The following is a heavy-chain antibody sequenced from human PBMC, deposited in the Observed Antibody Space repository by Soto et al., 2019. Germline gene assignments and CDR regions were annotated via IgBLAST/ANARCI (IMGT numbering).Heavy chain of an antibody. CDR2: ISAYNGNT. J-gene: IGHJ5*02. Sequence: ASVKVSCKASGYTFTSYGISWVRQAPGQGLEWMGWISAYNGNTNYAQKLQGRVTMTTDTSTSTAYMELRSLRSDDTAVYYCARAYSGYDSNWFDPWGQGTLVTVSS. CDR1: GYTFTSYG. D-gene: IGHD5-12*01. CDR3: ARAYSGYDSNWFDP. V-gene: IGHV1-18*01.